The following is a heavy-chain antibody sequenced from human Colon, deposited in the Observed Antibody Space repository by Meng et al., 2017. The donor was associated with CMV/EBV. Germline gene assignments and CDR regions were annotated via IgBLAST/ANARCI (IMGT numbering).Heavy chain of an antibody. D-gene: IGHD4-11*01. CDR1: GFPIVSHY. CDR2: IYAVGTP. CDR3: ARGPGATVTTGFDY. J-gene: IGHJ4*02. Sequence: GGSLRLSCSASGFPIVSHYMAWVRQAPGKGLEWVSLIYAVGTPYYADSVKGRFTISRDNAKNSLYLQMNSLRAEDTAVYYCARGPGATVTTGFDYWGQGTLVTVSS. V-gene: IGHV3-53*01.